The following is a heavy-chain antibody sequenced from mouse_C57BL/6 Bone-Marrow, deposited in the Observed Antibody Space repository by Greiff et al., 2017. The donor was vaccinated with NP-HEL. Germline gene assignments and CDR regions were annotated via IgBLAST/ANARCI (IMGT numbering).Heavy chain of an antibody. D-gene: IGHD1-1*01. V-gene: IGHV1-80*01. CDR1: GYAFSSYW. J-gene: IGHJ3*01. CDR3: ISSLWFAY. Sequence: QVQLQQSGAELVKPGASVKISCKASGYAFSSYWMNWVKQRPGQGLEWIGQIYPGDGDTNYNGKFKGKATLTADKSSSTAYMQLSSLTSEDSAVYFCISSLWFAYWGQGTLVTVSA. CDR2: IYPGDGDT.